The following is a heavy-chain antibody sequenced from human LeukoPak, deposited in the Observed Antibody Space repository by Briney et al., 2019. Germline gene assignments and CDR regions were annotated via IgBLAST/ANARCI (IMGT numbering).Heavy chain of an antibody. CDR3: ARGKIGYYYGDYDGF. Sequence: QPGGSLRLSCAASGFTFSNCAMSWIRQAPGKGLEWVSAISADGGRTYYTDSVKGRFTISRDNAKNSLYLQMNSLRDEDTAVYYCARGKIGYYYGDYDGFWGQGTLVTVSS. D-gene: IGHD4-17*01. CDR2: ISADGGRT. V-gene: IGHV3-23*01. CDR1: GFTFSNCA. J-gene: IGHJ4*02.